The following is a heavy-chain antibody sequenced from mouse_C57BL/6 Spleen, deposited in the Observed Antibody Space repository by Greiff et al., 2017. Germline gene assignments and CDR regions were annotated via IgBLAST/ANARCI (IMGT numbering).Heavy chain of an antibody. CDR2: INPSNGGT. V-gene: IGHV1-22*01. J-gene: IGHJ1*03. Sequence: VQLKQSGPELVKPGASVKMSCKASGYTFTDYNMHWVKQSHGKSLEWIGYINPSNGGTSYNQKFKGKATLTVNKSSSTAYMELRSLTSEDSAVYYCARSDGYYFSYWYFDVWGTGTTVTVSS. CDR1: GYTFTDYN. CDR3: ARSDGYYFSYWYFDV. D-gene: IGHD2-3*01.